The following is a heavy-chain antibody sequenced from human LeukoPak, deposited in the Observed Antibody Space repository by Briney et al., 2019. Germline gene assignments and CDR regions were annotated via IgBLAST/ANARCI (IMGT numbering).Heavy chain of an antibody. Sequence: SETLSLTCSVSGGSISSYYWSWIRQPPGKGLEWIGYIYYSGSTNNNPSLKSRVTISVDTSKKQFSLKLSSVTAADTAVYYCARETPYGSGSYPFDYWGQGILVTVSS. J-gene: IGHJ4*02. D-gene: IGHD3-10*01. CDR2: IYYSGST. V-gene: IGHV4-59*01. CDR3: ARETPYGSGSYPFDY. CDR1: GGSISSYY.